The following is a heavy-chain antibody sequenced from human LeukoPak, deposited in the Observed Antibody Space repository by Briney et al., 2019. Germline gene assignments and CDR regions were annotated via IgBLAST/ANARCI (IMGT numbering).Heavy chain of an antibody. CDR1: GFTFSSNW. D-gene: IGHD1-26*01. CDR3: AKGGKWDVTPFDY. CDR2: ISGDGSST. V-gene: IGHV3-74*01. Sequence: PGGSLRLSCAASGFTFSSNWMHWVRQAPEKGLVWVSRISGDGSSTSYADSVKGRFTISRDNAKNTLYLQMNSLRAEDTAVYYCAKGGKWDVTPFDYWGQGTLVTVSS. J-gene: IGHJ4*02.